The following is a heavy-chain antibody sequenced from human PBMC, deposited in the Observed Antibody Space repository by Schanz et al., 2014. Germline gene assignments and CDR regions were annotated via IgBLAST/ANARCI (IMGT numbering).Heavy chain of an antibody. D-gene: IGHD3-9*01. CDR3: AFDRDDAYDI. CDR2: IYLSDGST. V-gene: IGHV1-46*01. J-gene: IGHJ3*02. Sequence: QVQLVQSGAEVKKPGSSVKVSCKASGDTFRSYTINWVRQAPGQGLEWMGRIYLSDGSTRYAQKFQGRVTVTRDTSTTTVYMDLSSLISEDTAVYYCAFDRDDAYDIWGQGTTVTVSS. CDR1: GDTFRSYT.